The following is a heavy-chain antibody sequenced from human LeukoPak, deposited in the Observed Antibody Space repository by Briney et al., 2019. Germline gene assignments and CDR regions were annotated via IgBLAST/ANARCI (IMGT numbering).Heavy chain of an antibody. CDR2: INHSGST. V-gene: IGHV4-34*01. CDR1: GGSFSGYY. J-gene: IGHJ1*01. D-gene: IGHD3-16*02. CDR3: TRRGEFSVL. Sequence: LETLSLTCAVYGGSFSGYYWSWIRQPPGKGLEWMGEINHSGSTNYNPSLQSRVTISVHTSKNQCALELSSVTATDTDVYYCTRRGEFSVLRGRGTLVTVSS.